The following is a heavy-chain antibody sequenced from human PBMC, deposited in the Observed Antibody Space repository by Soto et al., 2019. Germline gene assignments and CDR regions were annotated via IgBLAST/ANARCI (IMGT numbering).Heavy chain of an antibody. Sequence: QVQLVQSGAEVKKPGSSVKVSCKASGGTFSSYAISWVRQAPGQGLEWMGGIIPIFGTANYAQKFQGRVKSNADESTSTAYMGLSRLRSEDTAVYYCAIALRGVDSCGYYGPFDPLGQGTLVTVSS. V-gene: IGHV1-69*01. CDR3: AIALRGVDSCGYYGPFDP. D-gene: IGHD3-22*01. J-gene: IGHJ5*02. CDR2: IIPIFGTA. CDR1: GGTFSSYA.